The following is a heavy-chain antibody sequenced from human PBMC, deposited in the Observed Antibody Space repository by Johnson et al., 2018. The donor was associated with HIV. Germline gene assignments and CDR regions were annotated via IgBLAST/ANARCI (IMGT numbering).Heavy chain of an antibody. CDR1: GFTFSSYW. D-gene: IGHD3-10*01. CDR3: ANGWFSGAFDI. J-gene: IGHJ3*02. V-gene: IGHV3-23*04. CDR2: ISGSDHST. Sequence: EVQLVESGGGLVQPGGSLRLSCAASGFTFSSYWMHWVRQAPGKGLVWVSPISGSDHSTYYADSVRGRFTISRDNSKNTLYLQMNSLRAEDTAVYYFANGWFSGAFDIWGQGTMVTVSA.